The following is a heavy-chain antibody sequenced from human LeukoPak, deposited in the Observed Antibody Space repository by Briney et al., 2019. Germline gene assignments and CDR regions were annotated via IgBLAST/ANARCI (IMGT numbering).Heavy chain of an antibody. CDR3: ARGYSSSWYWYFDL. J-gene: IGHJ2*01. CDR2: IYYSGST. CDR1: GGSISSYY. Sequence: SETLSLTCTVSGGSISSYYWSWIRQPPGKGLEWIGYIYYSGSTNYNPSLKSRVTISVDTSKNQFSLKLSSVTAADTAVYYCARGYSSSWYWYFDLWGRGTLVTVSS. D-gene: IGHD6-13*01. V-gene: IGHV4-59*01.